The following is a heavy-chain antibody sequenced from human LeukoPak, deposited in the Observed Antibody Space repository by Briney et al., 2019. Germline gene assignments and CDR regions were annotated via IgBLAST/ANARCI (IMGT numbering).Heavy chain of an antibody. CDR1: GFTVSSNY. D-gene: IGHD5-24*01. Sequence: TGGSLRLSCAASGFTVSSNYMSWVRQAPGKGLEWVSVIYSGGSTYYADSVKGRFTISRDNSKNTLYLQMNSLRAEDTAVYYCARDFAEMGEDYWGQGTLVTVSS. CDR2: IYSGGST. J-gene: IGHJ4*02. CDR3: ARDFAEMGEDY. V-gene: IGHV3-66*01.